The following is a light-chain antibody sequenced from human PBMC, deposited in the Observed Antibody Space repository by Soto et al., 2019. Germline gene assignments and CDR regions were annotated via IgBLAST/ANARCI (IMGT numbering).Light chain of an antibody. CDR1: SSNIGGAYD. J-gene: IGLJ2*01. CDR3: QSYDSSLSGNVV. CDR2: ADK. Sequence: QSVLTQPPSVSGAPGQRVTISCTGSSSNIGGAYDVHWYQQLPGTAPKLLIYADKYRPSGVPDRFSGSKSGTSASLAITGLQAADAADYYCQSYDSSLSGNVVFGGGTKLTVL. V-gene: IGLV1-40*01.